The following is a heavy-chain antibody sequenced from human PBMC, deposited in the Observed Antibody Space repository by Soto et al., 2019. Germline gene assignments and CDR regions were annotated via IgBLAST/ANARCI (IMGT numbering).Heavy chain of an antibody. CDR2: IYYSGST. CDR3: ARDRDDGGYCQH. J-gene: IGHJ1*01. Sequence: QVQLQESGPGLVKPSQTLSLTCTVSGGSISSGGYYWSWIRQHPGKGLEWIGYIYYSGSTYYNPYIKNRVTISVDTSKNQYSMKLSSVTAADTAVYYCARDRDDGGYCQHWGQGTLVTGSS. V-gene: IGHV4-31*03. D-gene: IGHD3-10*01. CDR1: GGSISSGGYY.